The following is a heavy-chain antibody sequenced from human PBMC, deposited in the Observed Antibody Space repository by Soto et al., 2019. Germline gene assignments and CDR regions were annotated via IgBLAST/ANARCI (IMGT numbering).Heavy chain of an antibody. CDR1: GFTFDDYA. CDR3: AKDRRGSSAITHYFDY. Sequence: GGSLRLSCAASGFTFDDYAMHWVRQAPGKGLEWVSGISWNSGSIGYADSVKGRFTISRDNAKNSLYLQMNSLRAEDTALYYCAKDRRGSSAITHYFDYWGQGTLVTVSS. D-gene: IGHD2-2*01. CDR2: ISWNSGSI. V-gene: IGHV3-9*01. J-gene: IGHJ4*02.